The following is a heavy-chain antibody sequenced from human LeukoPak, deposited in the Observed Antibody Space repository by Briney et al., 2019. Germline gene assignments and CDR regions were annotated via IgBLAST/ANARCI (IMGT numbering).Heavy chain of an antibody. CDR1: GFTFNSYA. Sequence: GGSLRLSCAASGFTFNSYAMNWVRQAPGKGLEWVSIISGSGGSTNYAYYADSVKGRFTISRDNSRNTLYLQMNSLRAEDTAVYYCAKEIRPNDYWGQGTLVTVSS. CDR3: AKEIRPNDY. D-gene: IGHD4-17*01. J-gene: IGHJ4*02. CDR2: ISGSGGSTNYA. V-gene: IGHV3-23*01.